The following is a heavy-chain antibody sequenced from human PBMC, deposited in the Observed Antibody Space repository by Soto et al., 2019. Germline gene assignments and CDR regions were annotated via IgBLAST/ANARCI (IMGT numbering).Heavy chain of an antibody. CDR1: GFNFSTYN. V-gene: IGHV3-48*02. CDR3: AREGYFYFDMDV. J-gene: IGHJ6*02. Sequence: PGGSLRLSCAASGFNFSTYNMNWVRQAPGKGLEWVSYISSSDSPIYYADSVKGRFTISRDNAKNSLYLQMNSLRDEDTAVYYCAREGYFYFDMDVWGQGTTVTVS. CDR2: ISSSDSPI.